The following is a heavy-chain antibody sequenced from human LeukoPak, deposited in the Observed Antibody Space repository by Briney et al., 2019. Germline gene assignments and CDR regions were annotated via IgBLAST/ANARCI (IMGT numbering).Heavy chain of an antibody. Sequence: PGGSLRLSCAASGFTVSSNYMSWVRQAPGKRLEWVSVIYSGGSTYYADSVKGRFTISRDNSKNTLYLQMNSLRAEDTAVYYCARDLLYSSSSIPYYYYYYMDVWGKGTTVTVSS. CDR2: IYSGGST. V-gene: IGHV3-53*01. D-gene: IGHD6-6*01. CDR1: GFTVSSNY. J-gene: IGHJ6*03. CDR3: ARDLLYSSSSIPYYYYYYMDV.